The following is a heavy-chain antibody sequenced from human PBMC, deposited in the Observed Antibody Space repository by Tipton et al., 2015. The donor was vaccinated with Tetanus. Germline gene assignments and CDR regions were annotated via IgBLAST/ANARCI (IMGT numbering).Heavy chain of an antibody. V-gene: IGHV4-30-4*08. CDR2: INYSGYT. CDR1: GASISSGGYF. CDR3: ARDCSGGNCYTRGRILDY. D-gene: IGHD2-15*01. J-gene: IGHJ4*02. Sequence: TLSLTCTVSGASISSGGYFWSWIRQHPGKGLEWIGYINYSGYTYYNPSLKSRVTISVDTSKNQFSLQLSSVTAADTAVYFCARDCSGGNCYTRGRILDYWGQGTLVTVSS.